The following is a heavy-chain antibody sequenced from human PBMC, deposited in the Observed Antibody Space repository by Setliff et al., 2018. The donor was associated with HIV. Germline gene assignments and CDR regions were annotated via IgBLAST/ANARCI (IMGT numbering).Heavy chain of an antibody. CDR3: AKEVAVRGKGYFDS. D-gene: IGHD5-12*01. CDR1: GFRFSDYA. V-gene: IGHV3-23*01. J-gene: IGHJ4*01. CDR2: ITGGGDPET. Sequence: HPGGPLRLSCAASGFRFSDYAMSRVRQAPGKGLAGVAAITGGGDPETFIPGSVRGRFTISSDNSKETLYLQMHSLRDEDTAIYYGAKEVAVRGKGYFDSWGHGALVTVPQ.